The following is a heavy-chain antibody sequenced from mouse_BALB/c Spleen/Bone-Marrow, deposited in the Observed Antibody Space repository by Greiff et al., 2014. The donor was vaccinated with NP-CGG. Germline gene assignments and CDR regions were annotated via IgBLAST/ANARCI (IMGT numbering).Heavy chain of an antibody. CDR2: ISYGGSYI. Sequence: EVKLVESGGGLVKPGGSLKLSCAASGFTFSDFYMYWVRQTPEKRLEWVATISYGGSYIYYPDSVKGRFTISRDDAKNNLYLQMRSLKSEDTAMYYCARDRGVQGYAMDYWGQGTSVTVSS. V-gene: IGHV5-4*02. J-gene: IGHJ4*01. CDR3: ARDRGVQGYAMDY. CDR1: GFTFSDFY. D-gene: IGHD2-14*01.